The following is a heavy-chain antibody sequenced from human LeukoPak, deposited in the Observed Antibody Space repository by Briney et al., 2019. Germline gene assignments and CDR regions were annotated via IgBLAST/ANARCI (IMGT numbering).Heavy chain of an antibody. CDR3: ARVLSSSSKVFDC. D-gene: IGHD6-6*01. CDR2: IFYTGIT. CDR1: GGSISPYY. J-gene: IGHJ4*02. V-gene: IGHV4-59*01. Sequence: PSETLSLTCSVSGGSISPYYLSWIRQPPGKGLEWIGYIFYTGITTYNPSLKSRVSISLDSPKNQFFLRLTSVNAADTALYYCARVLSSSSKVFDCWGQGTLVTVSS.